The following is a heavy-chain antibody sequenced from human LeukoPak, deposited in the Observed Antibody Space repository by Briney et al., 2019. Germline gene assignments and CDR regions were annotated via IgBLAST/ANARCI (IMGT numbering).Heavy chain of an antibody. CDR1: GFTFSSYA. D-gene: IGHD4-23*01. Sequence: PGGSLRLSCAASGFTFSSYAMSWVRQAPGKGLEWVSAISGSGGSTYYADSVKGRFTISRDNSKNTLYLQMNSLRAEDTAVYYCAIPPGGSDYVGNGWGQGTLVTVSS. J-gene: IGHJ4*02. CDR3: AIPPGGSDYVGNG. CDR2: ISGSGGST. V-gene: IGHV3-23*01.